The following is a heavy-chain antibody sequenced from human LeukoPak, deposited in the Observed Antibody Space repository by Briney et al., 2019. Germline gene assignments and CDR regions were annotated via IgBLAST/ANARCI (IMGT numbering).Heavy chain of an antibody. Sequence: SETLSLTCTVSGGSISSSSYYWGWIRQPPGKGLEWIGTIHYSGRTYYNPSLESRVTISVDTSKNQFSLKLTSVTAADTAVYYCASTSAMVYFDYWGQGTLVTVSS. V-gene: IGHV4-39*01. CDR3: ASTSAMVYFDY. CDR2: IHYSGRT. J-gene: IGHJ4*02. D-gene: IGHD5-18*01. CDR1: GGSISSSSYY.